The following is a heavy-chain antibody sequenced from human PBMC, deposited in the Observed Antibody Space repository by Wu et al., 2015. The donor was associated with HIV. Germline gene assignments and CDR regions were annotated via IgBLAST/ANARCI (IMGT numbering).Heavy chain of an antibody. V-gene: IGHV1-24*01. CDR1: GYTLSKLS. CDR3: ATGLFSYAFDI. CDR2: FDPKNGET. J-gene: IGHJ3*02. Sequence: QVHLGQSGTEVKKPGASVRVSCKVSGYTLSKLSMHWVRQAPGKGLEWLGGFDPKNGETIYAQTFKGRVTMTDDTSTDTAYMELSSLRSDDTAVDYCATGLFSYAFDIWGQGTMVTVSS.